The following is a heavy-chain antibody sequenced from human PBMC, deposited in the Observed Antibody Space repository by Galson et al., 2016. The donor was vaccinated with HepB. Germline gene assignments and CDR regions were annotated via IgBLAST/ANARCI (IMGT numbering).Heavy chain of an antibody. CDR2: ISYDGSNK. CDR3: ANLDCGGDCYSDY. D-gene: IGHD2-21*02. J-gene: IGHJ4*02. Sequence: SLRLSCAASGFTFSTYGMHWVRQAPGKGLEWVAVISYDGSNKYYADSVKGRFTISRDNSKNTLYLQMNSLRAEDTAVYYCANLDCGGDCYSDYWGQGTLVTVSS. CDR1: GFTFSTYG. V-gene: IGHV3-30*18.